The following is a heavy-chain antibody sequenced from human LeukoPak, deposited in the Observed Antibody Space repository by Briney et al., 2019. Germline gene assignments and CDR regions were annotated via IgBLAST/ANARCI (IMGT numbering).Heavy chain of an antibody. D-gene: IGHD3-3*01. V-gene: IGHV3-21*01. CDR3: ASGLRFFEWLSPSYYYYMDV. CDR2: ISSSSSYI. Sequence: PGGSLRLSCAASGFTFSSYSMNSVRQAPGKGLEWVSSISSSSSYIYYADSAKGRFTIWRDNAKNSLSLQLNSLSAADTAMYYCASGLRFFEWLSPSYYYYMDVWGKGTPVTVFS. CDR1: GFTFSSYS. J-gene: IGHJ6*03.